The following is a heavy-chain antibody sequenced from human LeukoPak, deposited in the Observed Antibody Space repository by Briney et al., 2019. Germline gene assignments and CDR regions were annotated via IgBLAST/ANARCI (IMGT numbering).Heavy chain of an antibody. CDR3: ARVRITYYDFWSGYHDAFDI. CDR2: IYHSGST. V-gene: IGHV4-38-2*01. J-gene: IGHJ3*02. D-gene: IGHD3-3*01. CDR1: GYSISSGYY. Sequence: KSSETLSLTCAVSGYSISSGYYWGWIRQPPGKGLEWIGSIYHSGSTYYNPSLKSRVTISVDTSKNQFSLKLSSVTAADTAVYYCARVRITYYDFWSGYHDAFDIWGQGTMVTVSS.